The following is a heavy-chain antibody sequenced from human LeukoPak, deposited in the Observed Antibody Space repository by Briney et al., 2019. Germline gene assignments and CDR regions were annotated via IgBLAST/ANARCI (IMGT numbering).Heavy chain of an antibody. J-gene: IGHJ4*02. CDR3: ATSRTFDY. V-gene: IGHV3-7*01. Sequence: GGSLRLSWAASGFTCSSYWVSWVRQAPGKGLEWVANIKQDGSEKYYVDSVKGRFTISRDNAKSSLYLQMNSLRAEDTAVYYCATSRTFDYWGQGTLVTVSS. CDR1: GFTCSSYW. CDR2: IKQDGSEK.